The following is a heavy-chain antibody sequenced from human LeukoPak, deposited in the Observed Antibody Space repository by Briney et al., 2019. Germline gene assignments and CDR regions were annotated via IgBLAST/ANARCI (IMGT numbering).Heavy chain of an antibody. V-gene: IGHV3-7*01. CDR1: GFRFSSYW. CDR3: ARRGYFEFWSGYFQRLEGWFDP. Sequence: PGGSLRLSCAASGFRFSSYWMSWVRQAQGKGLEWVADIKQDGSEKTYVDSVKGGFTISRDNAKNSLYLQMNSLRAEDTAVYYCARRGYFEFWSGYFQRLEGWFDPWGQGTLVTVSS. J-gene: IGHJ5*02. D-gene: IGHD3-3*01. CDR2: IKQDGSEK.